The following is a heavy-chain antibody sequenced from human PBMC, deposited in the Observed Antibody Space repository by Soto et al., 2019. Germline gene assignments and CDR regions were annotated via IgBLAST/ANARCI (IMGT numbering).Heavy chain of an antibody. Sequence: PWGSLRLSCAASGFTFSSYAMGWVRQAPGKGLEWVSAISGSGGSTYYADSVKGRFTISRDNSKNTLYLQMNSLRAEDTAVYYCAKENVLWFGDYYGMDVWGQGTTVTVSS. D-gene: IGHD3-10*01. J-gene: IGHJ6*02. CDR1: GFTFSSYA. V-gene: IGHV3-23*01. CDR2: ISGSGGST. CDR3: AKENVLWFGDYYGMDV.